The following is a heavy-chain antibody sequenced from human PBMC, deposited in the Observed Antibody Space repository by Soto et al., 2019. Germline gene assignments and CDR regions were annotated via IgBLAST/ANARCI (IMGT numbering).Heavy chain of an antibody. V-gene: IGHV1-69*01. CDR2: IIPIFGTA. CDR1: GGTFSSYA. CDR3: ARGLSPDILPPNYYGMDV. Sequence: QVQLVQSGAEVKKPGSSVKVSCKASGGTFSSYAISWVRQAPGQGLEWMGGIIPIFGTANYAQKFQGRVTITADESTSTAYMELSSLRSEDTAVCYCARGLSPDILPPNYYGMDVWGQGTTVTVSS. J-gene: IGHJ6*02. D-gene: IGHD2-21*01.